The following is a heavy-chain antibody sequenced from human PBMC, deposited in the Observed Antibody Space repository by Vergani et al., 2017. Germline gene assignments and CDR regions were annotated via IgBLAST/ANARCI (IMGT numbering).Heavy chain of an antibody. Sequence: EVRLLESGGGLVQPGGSLSLSCAASGFPFNINAMSWVRQAPGKGVEWVSTITYNGGRTYYADSVTGRFTISRDNSKNTLFLQLKTLRAEDTGVYYCAKDYNIMGALHYWGQGTLVAVSS. CDR2: ITYNGGRT. V-gene: IGHV3-23*01. CDR1: GFPFNINA. J-gene: IGHJ4*02. D-gene: IGHD5-12*01. CDR3: AKDYNIMGALHY.